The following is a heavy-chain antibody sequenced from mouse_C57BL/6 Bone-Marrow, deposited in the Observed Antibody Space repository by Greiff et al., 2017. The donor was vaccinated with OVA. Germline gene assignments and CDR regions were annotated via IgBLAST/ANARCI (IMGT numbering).Heavy chain of an antibody. CDR1: GYTFTSYW. CDR3: ARSHGYYLGAD. J-gene: IGHJ3*01. D-gene: IGHD2-3*01. V-gene: IGHV1-59*01. Sequence: VQLQQPGAELVRPGTSVKLSCKASGYTFTSYWMHWVKQRPGQGLEWIGVIDPSDSYTNYNQKFQGKATLTVDTSSSTADMQLSSLTSEDSAVYDCARSHGYYLGADWGQGTLGTVAA. CDR2: IDPSDSYT.